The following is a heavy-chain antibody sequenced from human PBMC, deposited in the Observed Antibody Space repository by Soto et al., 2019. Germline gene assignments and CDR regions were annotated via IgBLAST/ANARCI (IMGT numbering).Heavy chain of an antibody. CDR1: GYTFTTYA. J-gene: IGHJ4*02. CDR2: INTGTGNT. V-gene: IGHV1-3*04. CDR3: ARTDVYDPWTGLYYFAS. Sequence: RASVKVSCKASGYTFTTYAMHWMRQAPGQRLEWMGWINTGTGNTECSQKFQDRVTITKDTSASTAFMEMSNLRSEDTAVYFCARTDVYDPWTGLYYFASWGQGTLVTVSS. D-gene: IGHD3-3*01.